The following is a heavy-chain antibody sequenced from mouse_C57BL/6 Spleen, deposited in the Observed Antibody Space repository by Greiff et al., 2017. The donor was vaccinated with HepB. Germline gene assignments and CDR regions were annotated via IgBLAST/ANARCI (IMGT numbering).Heavy chain of an antibody. Sequence: EVKVVESEGGLVQPGSSMKLSCTASGFTFSDYYMAWVRQVPEKGLEWVANINYDGSSTFYLDSLKSRFIISRDNAKNILYLQMSSLKSEDAATYYCARESGFAYWGQGTLVTVSA. CDR3: ARESGFAY. CDR1: GFTFSDYY. CDR2: INYDGSST. V-gene: IGHV5-16*01. J-gene: IGHJ3*01.